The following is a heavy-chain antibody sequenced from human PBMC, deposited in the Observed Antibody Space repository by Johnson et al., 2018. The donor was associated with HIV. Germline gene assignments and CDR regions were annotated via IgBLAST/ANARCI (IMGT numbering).Heavy chain of an antibody. D-gene: IGHD3-10*01. V-gene: IGHV3-66*01. J-gene: IGHJ3*02. CDR1: GFTVSSNY. CDR2: ISDSGGST. Sequence: VQLVESGGGVVQPERSLRLSCAASGFTVSSNYMSWVRQAPGKGLEWVSAISDSGGSTYYADSVKGRFTISRDNSKNTLYLQMNSLKTEDTAVYYCTTGISWFGAITFDIWGQGTMVTVSS. CDR3: TTGISWFGAITFDI.